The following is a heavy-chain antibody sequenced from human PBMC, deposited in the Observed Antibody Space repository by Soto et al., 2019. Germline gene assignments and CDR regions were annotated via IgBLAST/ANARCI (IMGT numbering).Heavy chain of an antibody. J-gene: IGHJ6*02. Sequence: SETLSLTCTVSGGSISSYYWSWIRQPPGKGMEWIGYIYYSGSTNYNPSLKSRVTISVDTSKNLFSLQLDSVTAADTAVYYCARDLWGYCGTDCYPLDVWGQGTTVTVSS. CDR1: GGSISSYY. D-gene: IGHD2-21*02. CDR2: IYYSGST. V-gene: IGHV4-59*01. CDR3: ARDLWGYCGTDCYPLDV.